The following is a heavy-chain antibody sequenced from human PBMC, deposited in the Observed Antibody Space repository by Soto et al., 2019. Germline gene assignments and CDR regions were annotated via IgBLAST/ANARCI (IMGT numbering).Heavy chain of an antibody. Sequence: SSVKVSCKASGGTFSSYAISWVRQAPGQGLEWMGGIIPIFGTANYAQKFQGRVTITADESTSTAYMELSSLRSEDTAVYYCASYKREGQWAGGPFDYWGQGTPVTVSS. J-gene: IGHJ4*02. CDR1: GGTFSSYA. V-gene: IGHV1-69*13. CDR3: ASYKREGQWAGGPFDY. CDR2: IIPIFGTA. D-gene: IGHD6-19*01.